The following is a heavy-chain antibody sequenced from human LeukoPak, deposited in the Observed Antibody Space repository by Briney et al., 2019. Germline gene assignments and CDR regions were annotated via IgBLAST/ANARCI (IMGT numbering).Heavy chain of an antibody. Sequence: SETLSLTCTVSGGSISSGGYYWSRIRQHPGKGLEWIGYIYYSGSTYYNPSLKSRVTMSVDTSKNQFSLKLSSVTAADTAVYYCARVGIAAEDAFDIWGQGTMVTVSS. D-gene: IGHD6-13*01. J-gene: IGHJ3*02. V-gene: IGHV4-31*03. CDR1: GGSISSGGYY. CDR3: ARVGIAAEDAFDI. CDR2: IYYSGST.